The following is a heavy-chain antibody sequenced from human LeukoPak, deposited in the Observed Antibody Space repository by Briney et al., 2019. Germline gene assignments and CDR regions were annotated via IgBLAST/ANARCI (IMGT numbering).Heavy chain of an antibody. CDR2: ITASSTAI. Sequence: GGSLRLSCAASGFTFSSYSMNWVRQAPGKGLEWVSSITASSTAIYSADSVKGRFTISRDNSKNTLYLQMNSLRAEDTAVYYCARTGDGYNYYNYYYMDVWGKGTTVTVTS. CDR1: GFTFSSYS. D-gene: IGHD5-24*01. J-gene: IGHJ6*03. V-gene: IGHV3-21*04. CDR3: ARTGDGYNYYNYYYMDV.